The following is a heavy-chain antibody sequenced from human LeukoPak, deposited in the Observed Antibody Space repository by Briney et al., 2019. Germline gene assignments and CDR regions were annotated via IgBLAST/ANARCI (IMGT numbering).Heavy chain of an antibody. D-gene: IGHD3-10*01. V-gene: IGHV3-21*01. CDR2: ISSSSSSYI. J-gene: IGHJ4*02. Sequence: GGSLRLSCAASGFTFSSYSINWVRQAPGKGLEWVSAISSSSSSYIYYVDSVKGRFTISRDNAQNSLYLQMNSLRAEDTAVYYCARDNYYGSGIDYWGQGALVTVSS. CDR1: GFTFSSYS. CDR3: ARDNYYGSGIDY.